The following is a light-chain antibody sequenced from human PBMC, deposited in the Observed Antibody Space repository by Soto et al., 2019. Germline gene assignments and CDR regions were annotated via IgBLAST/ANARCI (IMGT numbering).Light chain of an antibody. CDR1: QSVSSF. Sequence: EVVLTQSPATLSLSPGERATLSCRTSQSVSSFLAWYQQKPGQAPRLLIYDASKRATGIPDRFSGSGSGTDFTLTISSLEPEYFTVYYCQQRSNWPLTFGGGTKVEIK. CDR3: QQRSNWPLT. J-gene: IGKJ4*01. CDR2: DAS. V-gene: IGKV3-11*01.